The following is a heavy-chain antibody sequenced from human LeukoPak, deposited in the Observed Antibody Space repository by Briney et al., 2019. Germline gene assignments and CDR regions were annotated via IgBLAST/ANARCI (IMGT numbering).Heavy chain of an antibody. J-gene: IGHJ5*02. Sequence: SETLSLTCTVSGGSISSYYWSWIRQPPGKGLEWIGYIYYSGSTNYNPSLKSRVTISVDTSKNQFSLKLSSVTAADTAVYYCARDLTIFGPVDPWGQGTLVTVSS. CDR1: GGSISSYY. V-gene: IGHV4-59*01. D-gene: IGHD3-3*01. CDR2: IYYSGST. CDR3: ARDLTIFGPVDP.